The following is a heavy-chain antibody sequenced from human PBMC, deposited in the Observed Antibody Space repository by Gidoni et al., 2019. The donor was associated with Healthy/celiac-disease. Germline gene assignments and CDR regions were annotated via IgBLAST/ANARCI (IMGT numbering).Heavy chain of an antibody. J-gene: IGHJ1*01. CDR2: ISSSSSYI. CDR3: ARGSSEGYFQH. V-gene: IGHV3-21*01. CDR1: GFTFSTYS. Sequence: EVQLVESGGGLVKPGGSLSLSCAASGFTFSTYSMNWVRQAPGKGLEWVSSISSSSSYIYYADSVKGRFTISRDNAKNSLYLQMNSLRAEDTAVYYCARGSSEGYFQHWGQGTLVTVSS. D-gene: IGHD6-19*01.